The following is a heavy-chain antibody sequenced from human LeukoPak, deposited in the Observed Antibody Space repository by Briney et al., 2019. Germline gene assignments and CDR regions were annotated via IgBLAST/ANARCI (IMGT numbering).Heavy chain of an antibody. V-gene: IGHV4-34*01. CDR1: GGSFSGYY. D-gene: IGHD7-27*01. CDR2: INHSGST. CDR3: ARTGDSHLFDY. J-gene: IGHJ4*02. Sequence: PSETLSLTYAVYGGSFSGYYWSWIRQPPGKGLEWIGEINHSGSTNYNPSLKSRVTISVDTSKNQFSLKLSSVTAADTAVYYCARTGDSHLFDYWGQGTLVTVSS.